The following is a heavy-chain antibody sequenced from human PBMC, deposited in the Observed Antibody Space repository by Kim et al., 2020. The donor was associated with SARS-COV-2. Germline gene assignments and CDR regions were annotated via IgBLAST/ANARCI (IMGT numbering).Heavy chain of an antibody. Sequence: ASVKVSCKASGYTFTTYSMNWVRQAPGQGLEWMGYISANTGNPTYAQGYTVRFAFSWDTSVTTAYLQISNLKAEDTAVYFCARDQRILDFDYWGQGTQVTVSS. J-gene: IGHJ4*02. V-gene: IGHV7-4-1*02. D-gene: IGHD2-15*01. CDR1: GYTFTTYS. CDR3: ARDQRILDFDY. CDR2: ISANTGNP.